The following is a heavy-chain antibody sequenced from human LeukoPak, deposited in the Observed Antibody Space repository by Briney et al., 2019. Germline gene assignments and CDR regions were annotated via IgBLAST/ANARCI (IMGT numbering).Heavy chain of an antibody. CDR1: GYGFTTYW. V-gene: IGHV5-51*01. D-gene: IGHD6-13*01. CDR3: ARNGAAGTPNRFFNWFDP. J-gene: IGHJ5*02. Sequence: GESLKISCKGSGYGFTTYWIAWVRQMPGKGLEWMGLIYPGNSDTRYSPSFQGQVTFSADKSIDTAYLQWNSLQASDTAIYYCARNGAAGTPNRFFNWFDPWGQGTLVTVSS. CDR2: IYPGNSDT.